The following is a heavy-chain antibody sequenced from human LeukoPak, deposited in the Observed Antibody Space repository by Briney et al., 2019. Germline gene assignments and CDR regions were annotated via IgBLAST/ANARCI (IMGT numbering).Heavy chain of an antibody. J-gene: IGHJ4*02. CDR3: ASSTYYYDSSGYDFDY. Sequence: SETLSLTRTVSGGSVSSGSYYWSWIRQPPGKGLEWIGYIYYSGSTNYNPSLKSRVTISVDTSKNQFSLKLSSVTAADTAVYYCASSTYYYDSSGYDFDYWGQGTLVTVSS. V-gene: IGHV4-61*01. CDR1: GGSVSSGSYY. D-gene: IGHD3-22*01. CDR2: IYYSGST.